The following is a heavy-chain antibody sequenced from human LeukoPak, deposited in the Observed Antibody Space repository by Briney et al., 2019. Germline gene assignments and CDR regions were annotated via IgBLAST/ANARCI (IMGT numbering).Heavy chain of an antibody. CDR2: IYTSGST. CDR3: AREAAPYLYYYDSSGYRFDY. CDR1: GGSITNYY. Sequence: PSETLSLTCTVSGGSITNYYWTWIRQPAGKELEWIGRIYTSGSTNYNPSLKSRVTMSVDTSKNQFSLKVSSVTAADTAVYYCAREAAPYLYYYDSSGYRFDYWGQGTLVTVSS. J-gene: IGHJ4*02. D-gene: IGHD3-22*01. V-gene: IGHV4-4*07.